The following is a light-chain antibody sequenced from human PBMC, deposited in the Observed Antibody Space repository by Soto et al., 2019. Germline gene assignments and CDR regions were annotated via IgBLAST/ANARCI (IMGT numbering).Light chain of an antibody. V-gene: IGLV7-43*01. J-gene: IGLJ2*01. CDR2: STS. Sequence: CASSAGAVTSAYYTNWLQQKPGQAPRALIYSTSEKHSWTPARFSGSLLGDKAALTLSAAQPEDEADYYCLLYYGGAQVLFGGGTKLTVL. CDR1: AGAVTSAYY. CDR3: LLYYGGAQVL.